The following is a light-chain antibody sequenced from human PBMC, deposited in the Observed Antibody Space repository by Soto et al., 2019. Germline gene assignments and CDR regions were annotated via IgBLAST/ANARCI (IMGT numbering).Light chain of an antibody. V-gene: IGKV1-5*03. J-gene: IGKJ2*01. Sequence: DIQMTKSPSTLSASVGDRVTITCRASQSISSWLAWYQQKPGKAPKLLIYKASSLESGVPSRFSGSGSGTEFTLTISSLQPDDFATYYCQQYNSYSSTFGQGTKREIK. CDR1: QSISSW. CDR3: QQYNSYSST. CDR2: KAS.